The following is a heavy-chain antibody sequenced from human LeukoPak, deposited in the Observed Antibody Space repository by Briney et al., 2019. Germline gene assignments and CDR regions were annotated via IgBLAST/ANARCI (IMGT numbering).Heavy chain of an antibody. Sequence: ASMKVSCKASGYTFTSYGITWVRQAPGQGLEWMGWISGYNGNTNYAQKFQGRVTMTTDTSTSTVYMELRSLRSNDTAVYYCARDDNYGSGQPDDWGQGTLVTVSS. CDR2: ISGYNGNT. CDR3: ARDDNYGSGQPDD. J-gene: IGHJ4*02. V-gene: IGHV1-18*01. D-gene: IGHD3-10*01. CDR1: GYTFTSYG.